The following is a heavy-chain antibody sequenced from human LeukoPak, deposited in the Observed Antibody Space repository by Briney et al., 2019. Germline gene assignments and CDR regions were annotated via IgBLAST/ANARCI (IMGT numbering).Heavy chain of an antibody. V-gene: IGHV3-30-3*01. CDR1: GFTFRNYA. CDR2: IFFDGSEA. CDR3: ARDHYWLEYCSDGVRRDTFDI. Sequence: PGRSLRLSCAASGFTFRNYAMHWVRQAPGKGLEWVAVIFFDGSEAFYEDSVRGRFTISRDNSKDTLYLQVDSLRTEDTAVYYCARDHYWLEYCSDGVRRDTFDIWGQGTTVTVSS. D-gene: IGHD2-8*01. J-gene: IGHJ3*02.